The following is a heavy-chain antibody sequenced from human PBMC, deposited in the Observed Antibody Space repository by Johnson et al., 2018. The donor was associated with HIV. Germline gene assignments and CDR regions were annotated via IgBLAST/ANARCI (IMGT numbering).Heavy chain of an antibody. Sequence: VQLLESGGTLVQPGGSLRLSCAASRFTFSSHAMSWVRQAPGKGLEWVSVIYSGGSTYYADSVKCRFTISRDNAKNSQYLQMNSLRAEDTAVYYCARDGIYSSPWDAFDIWGQGTLVTVSS. CDR1: RFTFSSHA. CDR2: IYSGGST. V-gene: IGHV3-23*03. J-gene: IGHJ3*02. D-gene: IGHD6-19*01. CDR3: ARDGIYSSPWDAFDI.